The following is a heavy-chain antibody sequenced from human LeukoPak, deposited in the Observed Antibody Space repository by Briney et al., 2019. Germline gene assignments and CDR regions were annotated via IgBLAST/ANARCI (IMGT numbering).Heavy chain of an antibody. D-gene: IGHD6-13*01. CDR3: AKCSYSSWYSDAFDI. CDR2: ISGSGGST. Sequence: AGGSLRLSCAASGFIFSSYAMNWVRQAPGKGLEWVSAISGSGGSTYYADSVKGRFTISRDNSKNTLYLQMNSLRAEDTAVYYCAKCSYSSWYSDAFDIWGQETMVTVSS. J-gene: IGHJ3*02. CDR1: GFIFSSYA. V-gene: IGHV3-23*01.